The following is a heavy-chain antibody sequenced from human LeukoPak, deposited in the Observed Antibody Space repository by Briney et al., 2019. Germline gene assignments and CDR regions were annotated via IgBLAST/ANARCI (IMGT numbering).Heavy chain of an antibody. J-gene: IGHJ6*02. V-gene: IGHV4-31*03. CDR3: ATKGAATPYYYYGMDV. Sequence: SQTLSLTCTVPGGSISSGGYYWSWIRQHPGKGLEWIGYIYYGGSSYYNPSLQSRAVISIDTSKNPFSLKLSSLTAADTAVYYCATKGAATPYYYYGMDVWGQGTTVTVSS. D-gene: IGHD2-15*01. CDR2: IYYGGSS. CDR1: GGSISSGGYY.